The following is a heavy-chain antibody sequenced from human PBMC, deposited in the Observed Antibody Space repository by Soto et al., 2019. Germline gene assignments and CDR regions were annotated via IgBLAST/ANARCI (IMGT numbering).Heavy chain of an antibody. CDR3: TSTWGRVATNAEANRTYDY. Sequence: EVQLVESGGGLVQPGGSLKLSCAASGFTFSGSAMHWVRQASGQGLEWVGRVRSKPNNYATSYAASVKGRFTISRDDSKNTAYLQMNSLKTEDTALYYCTSTWGRVATNAEANRTYDYWGQGTLVTVSS. V-gene: IGHV3-73*01. D-gene: IGHD5-12*01. CDR2: VRSKPNNYAT. J-gene: IGHJ4*02. CDR1: GFTFSGSA.